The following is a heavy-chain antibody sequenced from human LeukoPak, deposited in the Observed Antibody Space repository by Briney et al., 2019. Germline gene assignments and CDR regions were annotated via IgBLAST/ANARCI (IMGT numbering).Heavy chain of an antibody. CDR3: AKDYYDRSGRFDY. J-gene: IGHJ4*02. V-gene: IGHV3-30*18. Sequence: GGSLRLSCAASGFTFNNYGMHWVRQAPGKGLEWVALISYDGSKKYYSDSVKGRFTISRDNSKNTLYLQMNSLRAEDTAVYNCAKDYYDRSGRFDYWGQGTLVTVSS. CDR1: GFTFNNYG. D-gene: IGHD3-22*01. CDR2: ISYDGSKK.